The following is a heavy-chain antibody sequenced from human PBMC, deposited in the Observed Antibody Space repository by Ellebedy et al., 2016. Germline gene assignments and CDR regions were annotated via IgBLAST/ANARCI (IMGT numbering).Heavy chain of an antibody. J-gene: IGHJ4*02. Sequence: GGSLRLSCAASGFTFTNYAMAWVRQAPGKGLEWVSTISGSGDATFYADSVKGRFTISRDNSKNTLYLQMNSLRAEDTAIYYCASQKSWSYYFDYWGQGTLVTVSS. CDR3: ASQKSWSYYFDY. CDR2: ISGSGDAT. V-gene: IGHV3-23*01. CDR1: GFTFTNYA. D-gene: IGHD6-13*01.